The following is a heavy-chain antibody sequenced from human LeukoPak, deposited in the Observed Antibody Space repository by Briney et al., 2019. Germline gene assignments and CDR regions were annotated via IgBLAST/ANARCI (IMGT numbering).Heavy chain of an antibody. J-gene: IGHJ4*02. D-gene: IGHD6-13*01. V-gene: IGHV3-30-3*01. CDR1: GFTFSSYA. CDR3: ARDRGSSWLDY. Sequence: GRSLRLSCAASGFTFSSYAMHWVRQAPGKGLEWVAVISYDGSNKYYADSMKGRFTISRDNSKNTLCLQMNSLRAEDTAVYYCARDRGSSWLDYWGQGTLVTVSS. CDR2: ISYDGSNK.